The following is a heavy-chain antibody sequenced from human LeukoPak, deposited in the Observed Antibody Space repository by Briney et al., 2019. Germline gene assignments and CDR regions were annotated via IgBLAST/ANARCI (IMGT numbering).Heavy chain of an antibody. CDR1: GGSISSYY. D-gene: IGHD3-9*01. Sequence: SETLSLTCTVSGGSISSYYWSAIRQPPGKGLEWMGYIYYSGSTNYNPSLKSRVTISVDIPKNHFPRKVASVTAPHTPVYYCARHPVRYFDWLDLPDYWGQGTLVTVSS. CDR2: IYYSGST. V-gene: IGHV4-59*08. CDR3: ARHPVRYFDWLDLPDY. J-gene: IGHJ4*02.